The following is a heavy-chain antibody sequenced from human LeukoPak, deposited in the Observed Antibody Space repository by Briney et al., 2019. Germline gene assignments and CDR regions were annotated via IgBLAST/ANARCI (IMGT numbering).Heavy chain of an antibody. V-gene: IGHV3-33*01. Sequence: GGSLRLSCAASGFTFSNYGMHWVRQAPGKGLEWVAVIWYDGSKTYYADSVKGRFTISRDNSKNTLYLQMSSLRAEDTAVYYCARDRYYGSENYYYYYYMDVWGKGTTVTVSS. D-gene: IGHD3-10*01. CDR3: ARDRYYGSENYYYYYYMDV. CDR2: IWYDGSKT. CDR1: GFTFSNYG. J-gene: IGHJ6*03.